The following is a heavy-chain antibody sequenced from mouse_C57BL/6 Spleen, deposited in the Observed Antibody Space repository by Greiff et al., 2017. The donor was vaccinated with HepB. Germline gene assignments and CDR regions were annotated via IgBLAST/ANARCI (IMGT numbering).Heavy chain of an antibody. CDR3: AREARSTTVVADFDY. D-gene: IGHD1-1*01. CDR1: GYTFTSYW. J-gene: IGHJ2*01. V-gene: IGHV1-59*01. Sequence: QVQLQQPGAELVRPGTSVKLSCKASGYTFTSYWMHWVKQRPGQGLEWIGVIDPSDSYTNYNQKFKGKATLTVDTSSSTAYMQLSSLTSEDSAVSDCAREARSTTVVADFDYWGQGTTLTVSS. CDR2: IDPSDSYT.